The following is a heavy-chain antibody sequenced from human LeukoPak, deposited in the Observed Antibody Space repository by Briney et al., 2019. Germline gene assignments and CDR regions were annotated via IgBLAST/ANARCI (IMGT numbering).Heavy chain of an antibody. V-gene: IGHV4-4*07. Sequence: SETLSLTCTVSGGSITGYYWSWIRQPPGKGLEWIGRIDSAGNINYNSSLKGRVAMSVDTSKNQFSLKLSSVTAADTAVYYCASGRDVWGYWGQGTLVTVSS. CDR3: ASGRDVWGY. CDR2: IDSAGNI. D-gene: IGHD7-27*01. J-gene: IGHJ4*02. CDR1: GGSITGYY.